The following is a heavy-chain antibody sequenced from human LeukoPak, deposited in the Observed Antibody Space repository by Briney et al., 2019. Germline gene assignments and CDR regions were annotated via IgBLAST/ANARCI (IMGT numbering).Heavy chain of an antibody. J-gene: IGHJ4*02. CDR2: INPSGGST. CDR3: ARGPSSAAGTSCFDY. CDR1: GYTFTSYY. Sequence: GASVKVSCKASGYTFTSYYMHWVRQAPGQGLEWMGLINPSGGSTSYAQKFQGRVTMTRDTSTSTVYMELSSLRSEDTAVYYCARGPSSAAGTSCFDYWGQGTLVTVSS. V-gene: IGHV1-46*01. D-gene: IGHD6-13*01.